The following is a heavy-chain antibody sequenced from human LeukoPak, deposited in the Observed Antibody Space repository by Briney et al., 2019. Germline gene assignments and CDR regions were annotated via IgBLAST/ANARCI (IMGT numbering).Heavy chain of an antibody. V-gene: IGHV3-7*03. CDR1: GVTFSSYW. CDR2: IKQDGSAK. D-gene: IGHD6-13*01. Sequence: GGSLRLSCAASGVTFSSYWMSWVRQAPGKGLEWVANIKQDGSAKYYVDSVKGRFTISRDNSKNTLYLQMNSLRAEDTAVYYCAKGTYSSSWYPRVFDYWGQGTLVTVSS. J-gene: IGHJ4*02. CDR3: AKGTYSSSWYPRVFDY.